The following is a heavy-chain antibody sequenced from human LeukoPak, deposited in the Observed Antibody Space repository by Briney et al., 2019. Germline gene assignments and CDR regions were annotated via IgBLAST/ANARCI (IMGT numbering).Heavy chain of an antibody. CDR1: GYTFTGYY. D-gene: IGHD4-23*01. J-gene: IGHJ4*02. CDR3: ARVPRDGGIDY. CDR2: ISVYNGNT. Sequence: ASVKVSCKASGYTFTGYYMHWVRQAPGQGLEWMGWISVYNGNTNYAQKFQGRVTMTTDTSTNTAYMELRSLRSDDTAVYYCARVPRDGGIDYWGQGTLVTVSS. V-gene: IGHV1-18*04.